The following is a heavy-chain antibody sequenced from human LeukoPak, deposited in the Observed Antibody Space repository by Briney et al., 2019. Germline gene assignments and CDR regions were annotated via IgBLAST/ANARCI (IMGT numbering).Heavy chain of an antibody. CDR3: ATPKGYYYGSGPGYFNY. CDR1: GDSISSSNC. Sequence: SETLPLTCSVSGDSISSSNCWSWVRQSPGKGLDWIGEICHSGSTNYNPSLKTRVAISMDKSKNQFSLQLTSVTAADTAVYYCATPKGYYYGSGPGYFNYWGQGILVTVSS. CDR2: ICHSGST. V-gene: IGHV4-4*02. J-gene: IGHJ4*02. D-gene: IGHD3-10*01.